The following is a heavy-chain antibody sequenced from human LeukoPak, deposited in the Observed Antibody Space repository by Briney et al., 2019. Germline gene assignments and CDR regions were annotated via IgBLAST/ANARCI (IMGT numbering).Heavy chain of an antibody. D-gene: IGHD3-22*01. V-gene: IGHV3-7*01. CDR3: AKHPVFSYYYDSSGEFDY. Sequence: GGSLRLSCAASGFTFRSYWMRWVRQAPGKGLEWVANIKQDGTEKNYVDSVKGRFTISRDNAKNSLYLQMNSLRAEDTAVYYCAKHPVFSYYYDSSGEFDYWGQGTLVTVSS. J-gene: IGHJ4*02. CDR1: GFTFRSYW. CDR2: IKQDGTEK.